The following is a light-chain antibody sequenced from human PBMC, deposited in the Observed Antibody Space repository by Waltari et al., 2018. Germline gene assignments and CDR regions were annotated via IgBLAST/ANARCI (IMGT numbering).Light chain of an antibody. CDR3: CSYAGIYTYV. CDR1: SRDVGPYNF. V-gene: IGLV2-11*01. CDR2: DVT. Sequence: QSALTQPRSVSGSPGQSVTISCTGPSRDVGPYNFVSWYQHHPGKAPKLLLYDVTKRPSGVPDRFSGSKSANTASLTISGLQAEDDADYFCCSYAGIYTYVFGTGTTVTVL. J-gene: IGLJ1*01.